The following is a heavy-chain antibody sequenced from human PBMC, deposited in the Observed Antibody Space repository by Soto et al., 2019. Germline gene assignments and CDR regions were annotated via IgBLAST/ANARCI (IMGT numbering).Heavy chain of an antibody. V-gene: IGHV1-3*01. CDR1: GYTFTSYA. CDR3: ARVGGITIFGVVSSDAFDI. Sequence: GPSVKVSCKASGYTFTSYAMHWVRQAPGQRLEWMGWINAGNGNTKYSQKFQGRVTITRDTSASTAYMELSSLRSEDTAVYYCARVGGITIFGVVSSDAFDIWGQGTMVTVSS. CDR2: INAGNGNT. J-gene: IGHJ3*02. D-gene: IGHD3-3*01.